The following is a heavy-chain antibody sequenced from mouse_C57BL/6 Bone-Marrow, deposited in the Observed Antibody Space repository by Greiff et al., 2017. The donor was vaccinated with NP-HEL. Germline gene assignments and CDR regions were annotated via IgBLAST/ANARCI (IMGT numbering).Heavy chain of an antibody. V-gene: IGHV6-3*01. D-gene: IGHD1-1*01. J-gene: IGHJ4*01. CDR3: TAHYYGSPYYAMDY. CDR2: IRLKSDNYAT. CDR1: GFTFSNYW. Sequence: EVKVEESGGGLVQPGGSMKLSCVASGFTFSNYWMNWVRQSPEKGLEWVAQIRLKSDNYATHYAESVKGRFTISRDDSKSSVYLQMNNLRAEDTGIYYCTAHYYGSPYYAMDYWGQGTSVTVSS.